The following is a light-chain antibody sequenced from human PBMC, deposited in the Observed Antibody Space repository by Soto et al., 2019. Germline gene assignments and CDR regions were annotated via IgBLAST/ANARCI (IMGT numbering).Light chain of an antibody. V-gene: IGKV1-5*01. CDR2: DAS. CDR1: ENIDGW. CDR3: QQYNAYPFS. Sequence: EMPMTQSPSTLSASLGDRVTITCRTSENIDGWLACYQHKPGKAPQLLIYDASRLQSGVPSRFSGSGSGTAFTLTINGLQPDDFATYYCQQYNAYPFSFGPGTKVDI. J-gene: IGKJ3*01.